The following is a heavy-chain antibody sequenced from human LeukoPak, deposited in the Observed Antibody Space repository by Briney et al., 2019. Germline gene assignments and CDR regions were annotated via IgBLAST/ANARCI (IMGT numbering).Heavy chain of an antibody. CDR3: AKEVGGYDSYYYGMDV. Sequence: PGGSLRLSCAASGFTFSSYAMSWVRRAPGKGLEWVSTISGSGGSTYYADSVKGRFTISRDNSKNTLYLQMNSLRAADTAVYYCAKEVGGYDSYYYGMDVWGQGTTVTVSS. CDR2: ISGSGGST. J-gene: IGHJ6*02. D-gene: IGHD5-12*01. V-gene: IGHV3-23*01. CDR1: GFTFSSYA.